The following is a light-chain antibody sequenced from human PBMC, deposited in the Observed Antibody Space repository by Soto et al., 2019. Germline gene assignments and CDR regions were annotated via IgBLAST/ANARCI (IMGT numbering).Light chain of an antibody. V-gene: IGKV1-39*01. J-gene: IGKJ1*01. CDR2: AAS. Sequence: DVQVTQSPSSLSASVGDRVTITCRTSQNVADFLNWYQQKSGEAPKLLIVAASHLQTGAPSRFSGAGSGTDFSLTISGLQPEDFATYYCEQTYRSPRTFGQGTKVEIK. CDR1: QNVADF. CDR3: EQTYRSPRT.